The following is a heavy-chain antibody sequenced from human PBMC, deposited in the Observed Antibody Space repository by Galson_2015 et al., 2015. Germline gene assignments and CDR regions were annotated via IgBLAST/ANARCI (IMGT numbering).Heavy chain of an antibody. V-gene: IGHV3-33*01. CDR2: IWYDGSNK. CDR1: GFTFSSYG. Sequence: SLRLSCAASGFTFSSYGMHWVRQAPGKGLEWVAVIWYDGSNKYYADSVKGRFTISRDNSKNTLYLQMNSLRAEDTAVYYCARAFVVFQWLAHAGFDYWGQGTLVTVSS. D-gene: IGHD6-19*01. J-gene: IGHJ4*02. CDR3: ARAFVVFQWLAHAGFDY.